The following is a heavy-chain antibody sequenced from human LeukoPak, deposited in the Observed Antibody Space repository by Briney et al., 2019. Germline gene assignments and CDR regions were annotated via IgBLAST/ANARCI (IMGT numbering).Heavy chain of an antibody. V-gene: IGHV4-59*01. CDR3: ARDYDLWSGYYNPWFAP. CDR1: GGSISSYY. CDR2: IYYSGST. Sequence: SETLSLTCTVSGGSISSYYWSWIRQPPGKRLECIGYIYYSGSTKYNPSLKSRGTISVDTSKNQFSLKLSSVTAADTAVYYCARDYDLWSGYYNPWFAPWGQGTLVTVSS. D-gene: IGHD3-3*01. J-gene: IGHJ5*02.